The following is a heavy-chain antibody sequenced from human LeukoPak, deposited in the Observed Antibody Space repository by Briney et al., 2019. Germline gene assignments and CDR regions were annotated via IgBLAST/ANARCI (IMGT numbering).Heavy chain of an antibody. J-gene: IGHJ6*03. V-gene: IGHV4-34*01. D-gene: IGHD3-10*01. CDR1: GGSFSGYY. Sequence: SETLSLTCAVYGGSFSGYYWSWIRQPPGKGLEWIGEINHSGSTNYNPSLKSRVTISLDTSKNQFSLKLSSVTAADTAVYYCARVGDLFGAHRVRGLPPDYYYMDVWGKGTTVTVSS. CDR3: ARVGDLFGAHRVRGLPPDYYYMDV. CDR2: INHSGST.